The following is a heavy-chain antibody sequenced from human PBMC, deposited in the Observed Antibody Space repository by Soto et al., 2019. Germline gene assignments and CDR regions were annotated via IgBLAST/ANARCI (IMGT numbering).Heavy chain of an antibody. D-gene: IGHD5-12*01. Sequence: SVKVSCKASGGTFSSYAISWVRQAPGQGLEWMGGIIPIFGTANYAQKFQGRVTITADKSTSTAYMELSSLRSEDTAVYYCARDRATPRTSGAFDIWGQGTMVTVSS. J-gene: IGHJ3*02. CDR2: IIPIFGTA. CDR1: GGTFSSYA. CDR3: ARDRATPRTSGAFDI. V-gene: IGHV1-69*06.